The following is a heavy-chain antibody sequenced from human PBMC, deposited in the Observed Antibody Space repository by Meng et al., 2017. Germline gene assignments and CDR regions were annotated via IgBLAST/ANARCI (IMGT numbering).Heavy chain of an antibody. Sequence: QGSGPGLVKPSQTLALTFTVSGGSISRGGYYWSWIRQHPGKGLEWIGYIYYSGSTYYNPSLKSLVTISVDTSKNQFSLKLSSVTAADTAVYYCARADRRVGSYGPNWFDPWGQGTLVTVSS. D-gene: IGHD5-18*01. CDR3: ARADRRVGSYGPNWFDP. CDR2: IYYSGST. J-gene: IGHJ5*02. CDR1: GGSISRGGYY. V-gene: IGHV4-31*01.